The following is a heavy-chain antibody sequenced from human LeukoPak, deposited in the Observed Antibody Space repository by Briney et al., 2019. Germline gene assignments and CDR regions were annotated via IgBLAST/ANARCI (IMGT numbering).Heavy chain of an antibody. Sequence: GGSLRLSCAASGFSFSTFAMNWVRQVPGKGLEGVSGISGREGDTYDAESVRGRFTISRDDSKNTLYLQMTSLRVEDTAIYYCAKDRGFTLRDGGMLDYWGQGTLVTVSS. CDR2: ISGREGDT. CDR1: GFSFSTFA. J-gene: IGHJ4*02. CDR3: AKDRGFTLRDGGMLDY. V-gene: IGHV3-23*01. D-gene: IGHD5-24*01.